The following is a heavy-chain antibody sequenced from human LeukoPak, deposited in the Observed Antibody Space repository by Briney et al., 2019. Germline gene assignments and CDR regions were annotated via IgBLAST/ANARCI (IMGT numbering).Heavy chain of an antibody. CDR2: ISTSSSYI. CDR1: GFTFSTYY. CDR3: ARVSLDSGVDY. Sequence: GGSLRLSCAASGFTFSTYYMNWVRQAPGKGLEWVSSISTSSSYIYYADAVKGRFTISRDNAKNSLYLQINSLRAEDTAVYYCARVSLDSGVDYWGQGTLVTVSS. D-gene: IGHD3-10*01. J-gene: IGHJ4*02. V-gene: IGHV3-21*01.